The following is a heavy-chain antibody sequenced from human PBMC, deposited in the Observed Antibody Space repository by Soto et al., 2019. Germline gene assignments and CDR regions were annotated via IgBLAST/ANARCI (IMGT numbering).Heavy chain of an antibody. V-gene: IGHV4-61*01. J-gene: IGHJ4*02. CDR2: IYYSGST. CDR1: GGSVSSGSSY. Sequence: SETLSLTCTVSGGSVSSGSSYWSWILQPPGKGLEWLGHIYYSGSTNYNPSLKSRVTISVATSKNQFSLKLSSVTAADTAAYYCAREAYYYDSSGYHQSDFDYWGQGTLVTVSS. D-gene: IGHD3-22*01. CDR3: AREAYYYDSSGYHQSDFDY.